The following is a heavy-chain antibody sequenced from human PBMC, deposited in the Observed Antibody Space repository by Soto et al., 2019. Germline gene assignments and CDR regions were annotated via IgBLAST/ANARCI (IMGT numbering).Heavy chain of an antibody. Sequence: PSETLSLTCTVSGGSISNGGYYWSWIRQHPGKGLEWIGYIYYSGSTYYNPSLKSRVTISVDTSKNQFSLKLSSVTAADTAVYYCARDLGYDFWSGYYMDVWGKGTTVTVSS. CDR3: ARDLGYDFWSGYYMDV. D-gene: IGHD3-3*01. CDR1: GGSISNGGYY. V-gene: IGHV4-31*03. J-gene: IGHJ6*03. CDR2: IYYSGST.